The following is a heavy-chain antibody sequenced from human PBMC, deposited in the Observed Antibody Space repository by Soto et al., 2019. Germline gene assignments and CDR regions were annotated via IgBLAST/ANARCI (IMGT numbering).Heavy chain of an antibody. Sequence: DVNLLQSGGGSAQPGGSLRLSCATSGFAFSTYSMTWVRQVPGRGLEWVSTILPDETGFYTVSVKGRFTISRDNFSGILYLQMNDLWVEDAAIYFCAKDRLPTSGQRFYFDSWGQGSLVTVSS. D-gene: IGHD2-15*01. CDR2: ILPDETG. J-gene: IGHJ4*02. CDR1: GFAFSTYS. CDR3: AKDRLPTSGQRFYFDS. V-gene: IGHV3-23*01.